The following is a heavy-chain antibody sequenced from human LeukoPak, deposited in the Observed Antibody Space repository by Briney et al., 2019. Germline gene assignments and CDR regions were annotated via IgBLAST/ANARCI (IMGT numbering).Heavy chain of an antibody. J-gene: IGHJ4*02. Sequence: PGGSLRLSSAASGFSFSDYNMNWVRQAPGKGLEWVSSTSSGSSYIYYADSVKGRFTISRDNAKNSLYLQMNSLRAEDTAVYYCARDRGQWLVRRFDYWGQGTLVTVSS. CDR1: GFSFSDYN. V-gene: IGHV3-21*06. CDR2: TSSGSSYI. CDR3: ARDRGQWLVRRFDY. D-gene: IGHD6-19*01.